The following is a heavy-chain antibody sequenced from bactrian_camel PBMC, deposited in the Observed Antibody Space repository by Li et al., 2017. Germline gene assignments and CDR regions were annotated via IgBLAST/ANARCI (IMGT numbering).Heavy chain of an antibody. CDR3: AADPCMGLPPHVVRWYPPY. V-gene: IGHV3S55*01. Sequence: QVQLVESGRGSVQAGGSLKLSCAASGYIFGSCEMGWYRQAPGKEREGVASIDSAGSTHYIDSVKGRFTIPVNNSENTLYLQMNSLKLEDTAMYYCAADPCMGLPPHVVRWYPPYWGQGTQVTVS. D-gene: IGHD6*01. J-gene: IGHJ4*01. CDR2: IDSAGST. CDR1: GYIFGSCE.